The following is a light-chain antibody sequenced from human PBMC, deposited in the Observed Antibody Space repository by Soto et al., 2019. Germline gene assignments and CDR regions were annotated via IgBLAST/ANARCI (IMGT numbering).Light chain of an antibody. V-gene: IGLV1-40*01. Sequence: QSVLTQPPSVSGAPGQRVTISCTVSSSNIGAGYDVHWYQQLPGTAPKLLIYGNSNRPSGVPDRFSGSKSGTSASLAITGLQAEDEADYYCQSYDSSLSGLYVFVTGTMVTVL. CDR3: QSYDSSLSGLYV. J-gene: IGLJ1*01. CDR1: SSNIGAGYD. CDR2: GNS.